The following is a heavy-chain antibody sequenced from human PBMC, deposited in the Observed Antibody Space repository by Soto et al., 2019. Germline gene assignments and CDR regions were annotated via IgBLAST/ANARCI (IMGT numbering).Heavy chain of an antibody. CDR2: ISSSSTYI. CDR3: VPYYFASLDY. Sequence: EVQLVESGGGLVKPGGSLRLSCAASGFTFSSYSMNWVRQAPGKGLEWVSSISSSSTYIYYADSVKGRFAISRDNAKNSLYLQMNSLRAEDTAVYYCVPYYFASLDYWGQGTLVTVSS. CDR1: GFTFSSYS. V-gene: IGHV3-21*01. J-gene: IGHJ4*02. D-gene: IGHD3-22*01.